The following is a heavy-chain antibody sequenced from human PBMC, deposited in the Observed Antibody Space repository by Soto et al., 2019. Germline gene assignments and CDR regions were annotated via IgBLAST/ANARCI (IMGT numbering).Heavy chain of an antibody. D-gene: IGHD5-12*01. CDR3: ARQLSGYGIAY. V-gene: IGHV4-59*08. J-gene: IGHJ4*02. CDR1: GGSISSYY. Sequence: SSETLSLTCTVSGGSISSYYWSWIRQPPGKGLEWIGYIYYSGSTNYNPSLKSRVTISVDTSKNQFSLKLSSVTAADTAVYYCARQLSGYGIAYWGQGTLVTVSS. CDR2: IYYSGST.